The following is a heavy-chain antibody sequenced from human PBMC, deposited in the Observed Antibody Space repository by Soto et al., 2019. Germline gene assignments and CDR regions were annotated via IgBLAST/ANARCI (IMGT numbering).Heavy chain of an antibody. CDR2: IIPIFGTA. CDR1: GGTFRRYG. Sequence: QVQLVQSGAEVKKPGSSVKVSCKASGGTFRRYGMSWVRQAPGQGLEWMGGIIPIFGTANYAQKFQGRVTITADESTSTAYMELSSLRSEDTPVYYCAMTREYYYYGMDVWGQGTTVTVSS. V-gene: IGHV1-69*12. CDR3: AMTREYYYYGMDV. J-gene: IGHJ6*02.